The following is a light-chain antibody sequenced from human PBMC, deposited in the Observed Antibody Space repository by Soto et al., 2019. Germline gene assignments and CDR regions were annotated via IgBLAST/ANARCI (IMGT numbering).Light chain of an antibody. V-gene: IGKV4-1*01. CDR1: QSVLFNPNNKNY. CDR2: WAS. Sequence: DIVMTQSPDSLAVSLGERATINCKSTQSVLFNPNNKNYLAWYQQKPGQPPKLLIYWASTRYSGVPDRSSGSGSCTDFTLTISSPQAEYVAVYYYQQYYSTRPSFGQETNLAI. J-gene: IGKJ2*01. CDR3: QQYYSTRPS.